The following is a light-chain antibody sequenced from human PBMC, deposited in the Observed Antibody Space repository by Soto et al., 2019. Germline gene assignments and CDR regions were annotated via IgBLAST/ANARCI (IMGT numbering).Light chain of an antibody. CDR2: ANR. CDR1: RSNIGAGYD. Sequence: QSVLTQPPSVSGAPGQTIAISCTGSRSNIGAGYDVHWYQQLPGTAPKLLIYANRNRPAGVPDRFSASKSGTSASLAITGLQAEDEADYYCQSYDSSPSGYVFGTGTKLTVL. J-gene: IGLJ1*01. V-gene: IGLV1-40*01. CDR3: QSYDSSPSGYV.